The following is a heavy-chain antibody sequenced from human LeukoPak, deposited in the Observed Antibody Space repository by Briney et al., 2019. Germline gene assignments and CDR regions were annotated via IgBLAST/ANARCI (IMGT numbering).Heavy chain of an antibody. Sequence: PSETLSLTCAIYGGSFSGYYWSWIRQPPGKGLEWIGEINHSGSTNYNPSLNSRVTISVDTSKNQFSLKLSSVTAADTAMYYCARDVDNNDAFHVWGQGTMVTVSS. CDR1: GGSFSGYY. V-gene: IGHV4-34*01. J-gene: IGHJ3*01. D-gene: IGHD2-15*01. CDR3: ARDVDNNDAFHV. CDR2: INHSGST.